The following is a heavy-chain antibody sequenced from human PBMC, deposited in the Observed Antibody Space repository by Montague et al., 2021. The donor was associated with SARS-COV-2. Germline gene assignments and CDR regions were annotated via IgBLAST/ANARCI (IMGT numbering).Heavy chain of an antibody. D-gene: IGHD3-10*01. CDR3: AREISGPDYFDY. CDR2: IYYSGST. Sequence: SETLSLTCTVSGGSISSNYWNWIRQPPGRGLEWIGYIYYSGSTNYNPSLESRVTMSADTSKNHFSLKLRSVTAADTAVYYCAREISGPDYFDYWGQGTLVTVSS. V-gene: IGHV4-59*01. CDR1: GGSISSNY. J-gene: IGHJ4*02.